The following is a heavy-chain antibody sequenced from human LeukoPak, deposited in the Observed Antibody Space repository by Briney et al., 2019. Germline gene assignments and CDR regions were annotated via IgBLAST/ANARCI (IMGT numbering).Heavy chain of an antibody. V-gene: IGHV4-59*01. D-gene: IGHD2-2*01. J-gene: IGHJ4*02. Sequence: SETLSLTCTVSGGSISSYYWSWIRQPPGKGLEWIGYIFHSGYTNYNPSLKSRVSISLDTSKSQFSLRLSSVTAADTAVYYCAREVAAAAMDFWGQGTLVTVSS. CDR2: IFHSGYT. CDR1: GGSISSYY. CDR3: AREVAAAAMDF.